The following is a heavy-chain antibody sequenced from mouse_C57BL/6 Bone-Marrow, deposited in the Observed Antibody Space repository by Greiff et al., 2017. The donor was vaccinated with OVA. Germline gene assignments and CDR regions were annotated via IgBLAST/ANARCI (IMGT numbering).Heavy chain of an antibody. CDR2: IDPETGGT. Sequence: QVQLKESGAELVRPGASVTLSCKASGYTFTDYEMHWVKQTPVHGLEWIGAIDPETGGTAYNQKFKGKAILTADKSSSTAYMELRSLTSEDSAVYYCTRTKHYYGSSFYFDYWGQGTTLTVSS. D-gene: IGHD1-1*01. J-gene: IGHJ2*01. CDR3: TRTKHYYGSSFYFDY. CDR1: GYTFTDYE. V-gene: IGHV1-15*01.